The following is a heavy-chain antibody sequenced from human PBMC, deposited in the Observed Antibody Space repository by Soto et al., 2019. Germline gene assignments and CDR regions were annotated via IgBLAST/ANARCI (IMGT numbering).Heavy chain of an antibody. V-gene: IGHV1-18*01. CDR3: ARDSVFGVVIYYYGMDV. D-gene: IGHD3-3*01. J-gene: IGHJ6*02. CDR2: VSAYNGNT. CDR1: GYTFTSYG. Sequence: ASVKVSCKASGYTFTSYGISWVRQAPGQGLEGMGWVSAYNGNTNYAQKLQGRVTMTTDTSTSTAYMELRSLRSGDTAVYYCARDSVFGVVIYYYGMDVWGQGTTVTVSS.